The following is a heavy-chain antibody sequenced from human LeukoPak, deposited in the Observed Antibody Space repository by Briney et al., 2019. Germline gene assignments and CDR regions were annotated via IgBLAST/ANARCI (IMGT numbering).Heavy chain of an antibody. CDR2: ISGSGGST. Sequence: GGSLRLSCAASGFTFSSYAMSWVRQAPGKGLEWVSAISGSGGSTYYADSVKGRFTISRDNSKNTLHLQMNSLRAEDTAVYYCATPTDPYYYGSGTHPPGYWGQGTLVTVSS. J-gene: IGHJ4*02. CDR3: ATPTDPYYYGSGTHPPGY. CDR1: GFTFSSYA. D-gene: IGHD3-10*01. V-gene: IGHV3-23*01.